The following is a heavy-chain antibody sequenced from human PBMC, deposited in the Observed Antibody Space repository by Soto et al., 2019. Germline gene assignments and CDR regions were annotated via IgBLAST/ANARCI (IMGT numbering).Heavy chain of an antibody. Sequence: EVQLLESGGGLVQPGGALRLSCAASGFTFSSYAMNWARQAPGKGLEWVSAISGNGGNTYYADSVKGRFIISRDSSKNTLYLQMNSLRAEDTAIYYCGRGVNSATTGSDYWGQGTLVTVSS. CDR3: GRGVNSATTGSDY. V-gene: IGHV3-23*01. J-gene: IGHJ4*02. CDR2: ISGNGGNT. D-gene: IGHD4-17*01. CDR1: GFTFSSYA.